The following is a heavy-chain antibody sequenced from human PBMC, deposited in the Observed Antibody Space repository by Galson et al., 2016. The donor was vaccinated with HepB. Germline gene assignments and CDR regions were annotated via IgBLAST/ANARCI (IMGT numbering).Heavy chain of an antibody. J-gene: IGHJ4*03. V-gene: IGHV4-4*02. CDR1: ADSISSNYW. CDR2: IYHSGTT. D-gene: IGHD6-13*01. Sequence: SETLSLTCTVSADSISSNYWWTWVRQPPGKGLEWIGEIYHSGTTYYNPSLKSRVTISVDKSKNHFSLSLTSVTAADTALYYCASVRGGCSSSSCYLESWGQGTLVTVSS. CDR3: ASVRGGCSSSSCYLES.